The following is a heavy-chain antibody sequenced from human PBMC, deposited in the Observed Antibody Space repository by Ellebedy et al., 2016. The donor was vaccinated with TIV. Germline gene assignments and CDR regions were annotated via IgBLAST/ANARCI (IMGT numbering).Heavy chain of an antibody. CDR3: ARSGRFLKQFDY. V-gene: IGHV4-31*03. D-gene: IGHD3-3*01. Sequence: LRLXXSVSGDSISNGGCYLSWLRQHPGKGLEWIGSVYFGGSTYYNPSLKSRITILVDTSKNQFSLKLSSVSAADTAVYYCARSGRFLKQFDYWGQGTLVTVSS. CDR2: VYFGGST. J-gene: IGHJ4*02. CDR1: GDSISNGGCY.